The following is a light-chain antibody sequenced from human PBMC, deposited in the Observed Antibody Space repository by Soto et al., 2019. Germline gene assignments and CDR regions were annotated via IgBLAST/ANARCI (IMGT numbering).Light chain of an antibody. CDR1: QSVSRY. CDR2: DAS. J-gene: IGKJ1*01. CDR3: HQRSNWPWT. V-gene: IGKV3-11*01. Sequence: EIVLTQSPATLSLSPVERATLSCRASQSVSRYLAWYQHKVGQAPRLLIYDASSRATGIPARFSGSGSGTDFTLTISSLEPEDFAVYYCHQRSNWPWTFGQGTKVDIK.